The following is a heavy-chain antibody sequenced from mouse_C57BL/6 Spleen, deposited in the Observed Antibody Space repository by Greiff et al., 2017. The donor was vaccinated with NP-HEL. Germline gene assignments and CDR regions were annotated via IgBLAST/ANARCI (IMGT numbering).Heavy chain of an antibody. V-gene: IGHV1-9*01. D-gene: IGHD2-1*01. CDR2: ILPGSGST. CDR1: GYTFTGYW. Sequence: QVQLQQSGAELMKPGASVKLSCKATGYTFTGYWIEWVKQRPGHGLEWIGEILPGSGSTNYNEKFKGKATFTADTSSNTAYMQLSSLPTEDSAIYYCARGGEIYYGNSAWFAYWGQGTLVTVSA. CDR3: ARGGEIYYGNSAWFAY. J-gene: IGHJ3*01.